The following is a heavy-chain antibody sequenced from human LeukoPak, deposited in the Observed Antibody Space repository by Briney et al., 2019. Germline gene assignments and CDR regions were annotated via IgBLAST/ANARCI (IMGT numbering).Heavy chain of an antibody. Sequence: PSETLSLTCAVYGGSFSGYYWSWIRQPPGKGLEWIGEINHSGSTNYNPSLKSRVTISVDTSKNQFSLKLSSVTAADTAVYYCARGYFDWGDAFDIWGQGTMVTVSS. CDR3: ARGYFDWGDAFDI. V-gene: IGHV4-34*01. CDR2: INHSGST. D-gene: IGHD3-9*01. J-gene: IGHJ3*02. CDR1: GGSFSGYY.